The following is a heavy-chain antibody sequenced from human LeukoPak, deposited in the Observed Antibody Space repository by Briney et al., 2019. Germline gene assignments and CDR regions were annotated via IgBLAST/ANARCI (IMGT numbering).Heavy chain of an antibody. D-gene: IGHD6-19*01. CDR2: ISWNSDII. J-gene: IGHJ4*02. CDR3: GRISSGWYRGPFDY. V-gene: IGHV3-9*01. Sequence: PGGSLRLSCAASGFTFSSYEMNWVRQVPGKGLEWVSGISWNSDIIDYADSVKGRFTISRDNAKNSLYLQMNSLRSEDTALYYCGRISSGWYRGPFDYWGLGTLVTVSS. CDR1: GFTFSSYE.